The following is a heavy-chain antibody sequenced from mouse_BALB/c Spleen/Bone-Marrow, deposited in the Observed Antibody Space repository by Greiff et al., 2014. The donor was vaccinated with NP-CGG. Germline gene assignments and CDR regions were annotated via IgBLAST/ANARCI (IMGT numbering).Heavy chain of an antibody. Sequence: VQLKQSGGGLVKPGGSLKLSCAASGFAFSNFDMSWVRQTPEKRLEWVAYISSGGGRTYYPDTVKGRFTISRDNAKNTLYLQMSSLKSEDTAMYYCARQGYYRYDYAMDYWGQGTSVTVSS. J-gene: IGHJ4*01. CDR2: ISSGGGRT. CDR1: GFAFSNFD. CDR3: ARQGYYRYDYAMDY. V-gene: IGHV5-12-1*01. D-gene: IGHD2-2*01.